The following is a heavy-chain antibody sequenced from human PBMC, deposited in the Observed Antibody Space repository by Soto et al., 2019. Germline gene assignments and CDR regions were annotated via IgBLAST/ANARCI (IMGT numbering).Heavy chain of an antibody. D-gene: IGHD6-6*01. CDR3: ARGTIVARQHLDY. CDR2: ISIRGGDE. J-gene: IGHJ4*02. V-gene: IGHV3-30*03. CDR1: GFTFSSYA. Sequence: QVQLVESGGGVVQPGKSLRLSCAASGFTFSSYAIHWARQAPGKGLEWVTVISIRGGDEYYAESVRGRFTISRVDSKNTLYLQMDSLRVEDTAVYYCARGTIVARQHLDYWGQGTLVTVSS.